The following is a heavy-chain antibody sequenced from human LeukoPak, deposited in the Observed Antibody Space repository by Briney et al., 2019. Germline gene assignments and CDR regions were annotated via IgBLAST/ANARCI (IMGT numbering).Heavy chain of an antibody. D-gene: IGHD3-22*01. CDR1: GGSISSYY. J-gene: IGHJ4*02. CDR2: RYYSGST. CDR3: ARGYYDSSGYYYFDY. V-gene: IGHV4-59*01. Sequence: PSETLSLTCTVSGGSISSYYWSWIRQPPGKGLEWIAYRYYSGSTNYNPSLKSRVTISVDTSKNQFSLKLSSVTAADTAVYYCARGYYDSSGYYYFDYWGQGTLVTVSS.